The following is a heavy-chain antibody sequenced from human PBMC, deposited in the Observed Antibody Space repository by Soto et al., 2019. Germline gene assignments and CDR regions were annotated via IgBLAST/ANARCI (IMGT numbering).Heavy chain of an antibody. J-gene: IGHJ6*02. D-gene: IGHD3-16*01. V-gene: IGHV3-48*02. CDR3: ARVGGDV. Sequence: PVGSLRLSCAASGFTFETYSMNWVRQAPRKGLEWVSYISSSTTTKNYADSVKGRFTISRDNAKSSLFLQMNSLRDEDTAVYYCARVGGDVWGQGTTVTVSS. CDR1: GFTFETYS. CDR2: ISSSTTTK.